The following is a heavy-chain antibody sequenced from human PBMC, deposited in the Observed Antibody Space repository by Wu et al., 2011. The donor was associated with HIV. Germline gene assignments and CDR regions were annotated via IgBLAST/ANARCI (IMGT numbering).Heavy chain of an antibody. V-gene: IGHV1-46*01. CDR3: ARRQSDSSGYDAFDI. J-gene: IGHJ3*02. CDR1: GYTLTTYY. CDR2: INPTGGST. D-gene: IGHD3-22*01. Sequence: QVQLVQSGAEVKKPGASVKVSCKASGYTLTTYYIHWVRQAPGQGLEWMGIINPTGGSTSYAEKFQGRVTMTRDTSISTAYMELSRLRSDDTAVYYCARRQSDSSGYDAFDIWGQGTMVTVSS.